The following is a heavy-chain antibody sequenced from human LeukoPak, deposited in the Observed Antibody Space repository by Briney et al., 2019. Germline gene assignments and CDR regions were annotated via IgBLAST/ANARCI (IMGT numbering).Heavy chain of an antibody. Sequence: ASLKASSKPSGYTFTSYGISWVRQAPGQSPQWRGWISAYNSNTNDAQKLQGRVTMNTAPSTSTAYMELRSLRSADPAVYYCARDWHDYVWGSYSLNWFDPWGQGTLVTVSS. CDR2: ISAYNSNT. D-gene: IGHD3-16*01. CDR1: GYTFTSYG. J-gene: IGHJ5*02. V-gene: IGHV1-18*01. CDR3: ARDWHDYVWGSYSLNWFDP.